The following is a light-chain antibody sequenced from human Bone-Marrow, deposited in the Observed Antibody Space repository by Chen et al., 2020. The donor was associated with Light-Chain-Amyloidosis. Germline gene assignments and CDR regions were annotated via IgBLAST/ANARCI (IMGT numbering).Light chain of an antibody. Sequence: NFMLTQPHSVSQSPGKPVIISCTRSSGSIATNYVQWYQQRPGSSPTPVIYEDDQRPSGVSDRFSGSIDRSSTSASLTSSELKNEDEADYYCQSYQGSSQVVFGGGTKLTVL. CDR2: EDD. V-gene: IGLV6-57*01. J-gene: IGLJ3*02. CDR3: QSYQGSSQVV. CDR1: SGSIATNY.